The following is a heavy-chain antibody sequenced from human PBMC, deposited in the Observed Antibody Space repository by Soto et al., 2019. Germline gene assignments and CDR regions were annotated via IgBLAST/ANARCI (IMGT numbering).Heavy chain of an antibody. V-gene: IGHV1-3*01. CDR3: TRLETDY. Sequence: ASVKVSCKASGYTFTSYTMHWVRQAPGQRLERMGWINGGNGNTKYSQKFQGRVTFTRDTSASTAYMELSSLRSEDTAVYYCTRLETDYWGQGTLVTVSS. J-gene: IGHJ4*02. CDR2: INGGNGNT. CDR1: GYTFTSYT.